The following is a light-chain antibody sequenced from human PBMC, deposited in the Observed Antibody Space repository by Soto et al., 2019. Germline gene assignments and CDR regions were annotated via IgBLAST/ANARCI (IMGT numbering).Light chain of an antibody. Sequence: QSALTQPASVSGSPGQSITISCTGTSSDVGGYNYVSWYQQHPGKAPKLMIYDVNDRPSGVSHRFSGSKSGNTASLSISGLQAEDEAAYYCSSYTSSTTDVFGTGTKVTVL. CDR3: SSYTSSTTDV. J-gene: IGLJ1*01. CDR2: DVN. CDR1: SSDVGGYNY. V-gene: IGLV2-14*03.